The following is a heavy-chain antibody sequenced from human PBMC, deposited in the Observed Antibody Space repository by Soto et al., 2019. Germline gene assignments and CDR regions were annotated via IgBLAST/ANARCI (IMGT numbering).Heavy chain of an antibody. Sequence: ASVKVSCKASGGTFSSYAISWVRQAPDSGGTNLAQRFQGRVTMTSDTSINTAYMELSSLRSDDTAVYYCAIRTGQLAIISECDGDWFFEVWGRGTLVTVSS. D-gene: IGHD2-2*01. CDR3: AIRTGQLAIISECDGDWFFEV. CDR2: SGGT. CDR1: GGTFSSYA. V-gene: IGHV1-2*02. J-gene: IGHJ2*01.